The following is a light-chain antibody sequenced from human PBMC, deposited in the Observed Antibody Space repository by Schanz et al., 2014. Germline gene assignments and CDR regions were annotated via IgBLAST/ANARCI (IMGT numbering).Light chain of an antibody. V-gene: IGLV1-40*01. CDR1: SSNIGSGYD. CDR2: DNN. J-gene: IGLJ3*02. CDR3: CSNAGRYTRV. Sequence: QSVLTQPPSMSGAPGQRVTISCTGNSSNIGSGYDVHWYQCLPGTAPKLLIYDNNNRPSGVPDRFSGSKSDNTASLTVSGLQVEDEADYYCCSNAGRYTRVFGGGTKLTVL.